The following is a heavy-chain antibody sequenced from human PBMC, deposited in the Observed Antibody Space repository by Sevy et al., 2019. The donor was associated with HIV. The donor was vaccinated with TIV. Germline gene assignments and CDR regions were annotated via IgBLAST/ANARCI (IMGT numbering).Heavy chain of an antibody. D-gene: IGHD3-22*01. CDR2: ISSSSSYI. J-gene: IGHJ4*02. V-gene: IGHV3-21*01. CDR3: AREGGYSNYYDSSGYLDY. CDR1: GFTFSSYS. Sequence: GGSLRLSCAVSGFTFSSYSMNWVRQAPGKGLEWVSSISSSSSYIYYAHSVKGRFTISRDNAKNSLYLQMNSLRAEDTAVYYCAREGGYSNYYDSSGYLDYWGQGTLVTVSS.